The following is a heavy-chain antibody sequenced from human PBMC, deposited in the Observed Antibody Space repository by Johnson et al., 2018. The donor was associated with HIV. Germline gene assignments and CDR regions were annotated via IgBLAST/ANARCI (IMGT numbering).Heavy chain of an antibody. Sequence: VQLVESGGGLIQPGGSLRLSCAASGFTFSHYWMHWVRQATGKGLEWVSAIGTAGDTYYPGSVKGRFTISRENAKNSLYLQMNSLRAGDTAVYYCARVTNDAFDIWGQGTMVTVSS. CDR2: IGTAGDT. CDR3: ARVTNDAFDI. J-gene: IGHJ3*02. V-gene: IGHV3-13*01. CDR1: GFTFSHYW.